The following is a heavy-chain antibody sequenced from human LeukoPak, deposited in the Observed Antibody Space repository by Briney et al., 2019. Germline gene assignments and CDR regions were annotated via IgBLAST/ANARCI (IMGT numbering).Heavy chain of an antibody. D-gene: IGHD3-16*02. CDR2: ICGSGGTT. CDR1: GFTFSSYA. J-gene: IGHJ4*02. CDR3: ATMPWYYDYVWGSYRYSVDY. V-gene: IGHV3-23*01. Sequence: GGSLRLSCAASGFTFSSYAMSWVREAPGKGLEWVSAICGSGGTTYYVDSVKGRFTIYRDNSKNTLYLQINSRRAEGTAVYYCATMPWYYDYVWGSYRYSVDYWGQGTLVTVSS.